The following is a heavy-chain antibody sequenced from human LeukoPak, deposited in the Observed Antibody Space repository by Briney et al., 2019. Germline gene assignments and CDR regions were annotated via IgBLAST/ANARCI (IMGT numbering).Heavy chain of an antibody. CDR1: GLTFSSRA. J-gene: IGHJ4*02. Sequence: GGSLRLSCAVSGLTFSSRAMTWVRQAPGQGLQWVSSIDISGDDTACADAVKGRFTISRDNSRSTLYLQMNDLRVEDSAIYYCANEIRPNDYWGQGTLVTVSS. V-gene: IGHV3-23*01. CDR2: IDISGDDT. CDR3: ANEIRPNDY.